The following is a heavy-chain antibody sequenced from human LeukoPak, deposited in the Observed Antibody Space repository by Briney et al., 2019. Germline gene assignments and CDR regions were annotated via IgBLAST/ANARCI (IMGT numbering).Heavy chain of an antibody. CDR2: IKEDGSEK. D-gene: IGHD6-13*01. J-gene: IGHJ4*02. Sequence: GGSLRLSCAASRCTFSNYWMSWVRQAPGKGLEWVANIKEDGSEKYYVDSVKGRFTISRDNARNSLYLQMNSLRAEDTAVYYCASGRQLGYWGQGTLVTVSS. CDR1: RCTFSNYW. V-gene: IGHV3-7*01. CDR3: ASGRQLGY.